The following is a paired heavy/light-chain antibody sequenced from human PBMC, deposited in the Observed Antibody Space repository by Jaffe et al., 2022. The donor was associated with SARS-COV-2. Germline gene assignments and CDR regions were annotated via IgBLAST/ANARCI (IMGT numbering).Light chain of an antibody. V-gene: IGLV1-47*01. CDR2: RNN. CDR3: VAWDDSLSGYV. Sequence: QSVLTQPPSASGTPGQRVTISCSGSSSNIGSNYVYWYQHLPGTAPKLLIYRNNQRPSGVPDRFSGSKSGTSASLAISGLRSEDETEYYCVAWDDSLSGYVFGTGTEVTV. CDR1: SSNIGSNY. J-gene: IGLJ1*01.
Heavy chain of an antibody. CDR3: AKDHGNGYYLDAFDI. CDR1: GFTFSSFA. CDR2: IRDSGADT. J-gene: IGHJ3*02. D-gene: IGHD3-22*01. Sequence: EVQLVESGGGLVQPGGSLRLSCAASGFTFSSFAMNWVRQAPGKGLQWVSAIRDSGADTFYADSVKGRFTISRENSKNTLYLQMNSLRAEDTALYFCAKDHGNGYYLDAFDIWGQGTMVTVSS. V-gene: IGHV3-23*04.